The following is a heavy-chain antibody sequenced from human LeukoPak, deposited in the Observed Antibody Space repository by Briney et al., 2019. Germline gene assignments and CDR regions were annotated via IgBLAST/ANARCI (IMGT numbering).Heavy chain of an antibody. V-gene: IGHV4-30-2*01. Sequence: KSSETLSLTCAVSGGSISSGGYSWSWIRQPPGKGLEWIGYIYHSGSTYYNPSLKSRVTISVDRSKNQFSLKLSSVTAADTAVYYCARGGSSPFDYWGQGTLVTVSS. CDR3: ARGGSSPFDY. CDR1: GGSISSGGYS. J-gene: IGHJ4*02. D-gene: IGHD6-13*01. CDR2: IYHSGST.